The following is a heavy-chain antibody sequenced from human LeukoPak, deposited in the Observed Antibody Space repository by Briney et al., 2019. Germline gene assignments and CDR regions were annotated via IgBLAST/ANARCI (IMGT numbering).Heavy chain of an antibody. CDR1: GGTFSSYA. CDR3: ARGFDFWSGFSDV. Sequence: SVKVSCKASGGTFSSYAISWVRQAPGRGLEWMGGIIPIFGTANYAQKFQGRVTITADESTSTAYMELSSLRSEDTAVYYCARGFDFWSGFSDVWGKGTTVTVSS. J-gene: IGHJ6*04. D-gene: IGHD3-3*01. V-gene: IGHV1-69*13. CDR2: IIPIFGTA.